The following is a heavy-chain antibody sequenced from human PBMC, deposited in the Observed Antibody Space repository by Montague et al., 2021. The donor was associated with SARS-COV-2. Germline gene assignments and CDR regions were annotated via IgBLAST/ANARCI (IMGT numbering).Heavy chain of an antibody. Sequence: SETLSLTCVVSGDSISTDNWWTWVRLPPGKGLEWVGEIYHTGSTKYKPSLKSRVTMSVDTSKDQFSLKLSSVTAADTAVYYCARDRPRSYYYDSGTYTWGGYDMDVWGQGTTVAVSS. J-gene: IGHJ6*02. CDR1: GDSISTDNW. D-gene: IGHD3-10*01. CDR3: ARDRPRSYYYDSGTYTWGGYDMDV. CDR2: IYHTGST. V-gene: IGHV4-4*02.